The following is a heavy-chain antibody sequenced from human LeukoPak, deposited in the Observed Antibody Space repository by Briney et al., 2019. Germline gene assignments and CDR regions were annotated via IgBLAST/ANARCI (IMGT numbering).Heavy chain of an antibody. J-gene: IGHJ5*02. D-gene: IGHD4-23*01. CDR3: AILRVNYGGNWFDP. CDR2: IYTSGST. Sequence: SETLSLTCTVSGGSISSYYWSWIRQPAGKGLEWIGRIYTSGSTNYNPSLKSRVTMSVDTSKNQFSLKLSSVTAADTAVYYCAILRVNYGGNWFDPWGQGNPGHRLL. V-gene: IGHV4-4*07. CDR1: GGSISSYY.